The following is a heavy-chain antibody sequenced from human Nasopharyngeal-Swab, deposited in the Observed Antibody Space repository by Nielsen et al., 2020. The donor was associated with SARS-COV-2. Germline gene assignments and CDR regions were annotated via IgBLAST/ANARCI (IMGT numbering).Heavy chain of an antibody. Sequence: PGGSLRLACAASGFSFRSYEMNWVRQAPGKGLEWVSYISSSGSTIYYADSVKGRFTISRDNAKNSLYLQMNSLRAEDTAVYYCARDYRTYYYDSSGYYASYYYGMDVWGQGTTVTVSS. V-gene: IGHV3-48*03. CDR1: GFSFRSYE. J-gene: IGHJ6*02. CDR3: ARDYRTYYYDSSGYYASYYYGMDV. D-gene: IGHD3-22*01. CDR2: ISSSGSTI.